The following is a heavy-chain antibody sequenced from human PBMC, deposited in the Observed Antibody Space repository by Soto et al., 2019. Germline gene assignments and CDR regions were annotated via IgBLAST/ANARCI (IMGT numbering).Heavy chain of an antibody. V-gene: IGHV4-39*01. CDR3: ARGEIQLWMTNYYYYYGMDV. CDR1: GGSISSSSYY. J-gene: IGHJ6*02. D-gene: IGHD5-18*01. CDR2: IYYSGSA. Sequence: SETLSLTCTVSGGSISSSSYYWGWIRQPPGKGLEWIGSIYYSGSAYYNPSLKSRVTISVDTSKNQFSLKLSSVTAADTAVYYCARGEIQLWMTNYYYYYGMDVWGQGTTVTVSS.